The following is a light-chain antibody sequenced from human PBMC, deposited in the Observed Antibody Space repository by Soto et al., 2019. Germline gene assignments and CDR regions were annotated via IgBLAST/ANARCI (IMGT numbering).Light chain of an antibody. CDR1: SSNIGAGYD. J-gene: IGLJ3*02. Sequence: QSVLTQPPSVSGAPGQRVTISCTGSSSNIGAGYDVHWYQQLPGTAPKLLIYVNSNRPSGVPDRFSGSKSGTSASLAITGLRAEDEADYYCQSYDSSLSGSWVFGGGTKLTVL. CDR3: QSYDSSLSGSWV. CDR2: VNS. V-gene: IGLV1-40*01.